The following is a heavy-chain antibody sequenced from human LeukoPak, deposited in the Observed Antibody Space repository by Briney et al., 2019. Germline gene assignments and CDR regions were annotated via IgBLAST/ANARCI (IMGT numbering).Heavy chain of an antibody. V-gene: IGHV4-59*08. D-gene: IGHD5-24*01. CDR1: GGSISPYY. J-gene: IGHJ6*03. Sequence: PSETLSLTCTVSGGSISPYYWTWIRQAPGKGLEYIAYIHSSGSTNYIPSLKSRVTISVDTSKNHFSLEMRSVTAADTAVYSCARLGFGYISNSYYYYMDVWGKGTTVTVSS. CDR2: IHSSGST. CDR3: ARLGFGYISNSYYYYMDV.